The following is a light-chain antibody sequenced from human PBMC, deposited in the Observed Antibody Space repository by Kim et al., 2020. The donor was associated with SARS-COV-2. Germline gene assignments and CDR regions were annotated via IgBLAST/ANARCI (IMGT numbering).Light chain of an antibody. J-gene: IGLJ2*01. CDR1: SSNMGDNY. CDR2: DNN. CDR3: GTWDSGLSAVV. Sequence: GQKVTISCSGSSSNMGDNYVSWYQQLPGTVPKPLIYDNNKRPSGIPDRFSGSKSGTSATLGITGLQTGDEADFYCGTWDSGLSAVVFGEGTQLTVL. V-gene: IGLV1-51*01.